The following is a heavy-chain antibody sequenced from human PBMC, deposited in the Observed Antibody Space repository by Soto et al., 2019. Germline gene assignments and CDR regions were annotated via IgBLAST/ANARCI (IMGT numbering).Heavy chain of an antibody. Sequence: PGESLKISCAASGFTFSSYAMSCVRQAPGKGLEWVSTISGSGDSTYYADSVKGRFTISRDNSKNTLYLQMNSLRAEDTAVYYCAKSIVAVAGPIDYWGQGTLVTVSS. CDR3: AKSIVAVAGPIDY. CDR2: ISGSGDST. CDR1: GFTFSSYA. D-gene: IGHD6-19*01. J-gene: IGHJ4*02. V-gene: IGHV3-23*01.